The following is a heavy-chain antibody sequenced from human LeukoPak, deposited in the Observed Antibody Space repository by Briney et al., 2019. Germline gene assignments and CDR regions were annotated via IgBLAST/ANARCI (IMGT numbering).Heavy chain of an antibody. Sequence: SVKVSCKASGGTFSSYAISWVRQAPGQGLEWMGGIIHIFGTANYAQNFQGRVTITADESTSTAYTELSSLRAEVTAEYYCVGGPGLEEYYYMDVWGKGTTVTVSS. D-gene: IGHD3-10*01. J-gene: IGHJ6*03. CDR2: IIHIFGTA. CDR3: VGGPGLEEYYYMDV. V-gene: IGHV1-69*13. CDR1: GGTFSSYA.